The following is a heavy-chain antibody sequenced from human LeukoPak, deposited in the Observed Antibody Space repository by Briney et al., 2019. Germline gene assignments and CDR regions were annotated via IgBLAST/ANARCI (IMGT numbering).Heavy chain of an antibody. V-gene: IGHV3-30*02. Sequence: PGGSLRLSCAASGFTFSSYGMHWVRQAPGKGLEWVAFIRYDGSNKYYADSVKGRFTISRDNSKNTLYLQMNSLRAEDTAVYYCAKGGGPALLPTYSSGWQGNYYYYYYYMDVWGKGTTVTVSS. J-gene: IGHJ6*03. CDR3: AKGGGPALLPTYSSGWQGNYYYYYYYMDV. CDR2: IRYDGSNK. D-gene: IGHD6-19*01. CDR1: GFTFSSYG.